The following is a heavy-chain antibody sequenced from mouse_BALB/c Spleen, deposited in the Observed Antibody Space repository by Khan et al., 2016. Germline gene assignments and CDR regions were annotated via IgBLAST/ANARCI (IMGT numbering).Heavy chain of an antibody. CDR2: IWGDGST. CDR1: GFSITGFA. D-gene: IGHD2-4*01. V-gene: IGHV2-6-7*01. CDR3: ASYYDNDGGFAC. Sequence: QVQLKESGPGLVAPSQSLSITCTVSGFSITGFAVNWVRQPPGKGLEWLGVIWGDGSTDYDSALKSRLSTRKDDSKSHVVLKMNSLQTDDTTRYYCASYYDNDGGFACWGQGTLVTVSA. J-gene: IGHJ3*01.